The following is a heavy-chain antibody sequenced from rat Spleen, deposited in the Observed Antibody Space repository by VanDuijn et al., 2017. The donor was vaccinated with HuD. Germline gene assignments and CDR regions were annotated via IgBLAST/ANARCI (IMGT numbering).Heavy chain of an antibody. CDR2: ITNTGGST. CDR1: GFTLSDHY. J-gene: IGHJ3*01. CDR3: TRGRNWFAY. V-gene: IGHV5-20*01. Sequence: EVQLVESDGGLVQPGRSLKLSCAASGFTLSDHYMAWVRQAPTKGLEWVATITNTGGSTFYPDSVKGRFPISRDNAKSTLYLQMNSLRSEDTATYYCTRGRNWFAYWGQGTLVTVSS.